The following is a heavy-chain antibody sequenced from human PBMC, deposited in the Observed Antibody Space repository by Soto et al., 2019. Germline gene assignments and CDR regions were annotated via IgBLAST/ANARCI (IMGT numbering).Heavy chain of an antibody. CDR2: ISGSGGST. CDR3: ARVWFGELLWYYYMDV. CDR1: GFTFSSYA. D-gene: IGHD3-10*01. Sequence: GGSLRLSCAASGFTFSSYAMSWVRQAPGKGLEWVSAISGSGGSTYYADSVKGRFTISRDNSKNTLYLQMNSLRAEDTAVYYCARVWFGELLWYYYMDVWGKGTTVTVSS. J-gene: IGHJ6*03. V-gene: IGHV3-23*01.